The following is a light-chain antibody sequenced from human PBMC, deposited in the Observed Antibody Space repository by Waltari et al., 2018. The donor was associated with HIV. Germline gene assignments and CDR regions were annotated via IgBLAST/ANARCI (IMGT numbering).Light chain of an antibody. CDR2: SAS. CDR3: QQYNNWPPWT. CDR1: QSVSSN. J-gene: IGKJ1*01. V-gene: IGKV3-15*01. Sequence: EIVMTQSPATLSVSPGERATLSCRASQSVSSNLAWYQQKPGQAPRLLIYSASTRATGVPARFSGSGSGTEFTLTISSLQSEDFAVYYCQQYNNWPPWTFGRGTKVDIK.